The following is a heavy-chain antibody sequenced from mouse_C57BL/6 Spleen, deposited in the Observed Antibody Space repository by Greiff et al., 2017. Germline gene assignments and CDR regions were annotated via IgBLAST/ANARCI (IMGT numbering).Heavy chain of an antibody. D-gene: IGHD2-3*01. V-gene: IGHV2-2*01. CDR3: ASLDGYYYAMDY. CDR2: IWSGGST. CDR1: GFSLTSYG. J-gene: IGHJ4*01. Sequence: VQLQQSGPGLVQPSQSLSITCTVSGFSLTSYGVHWVRQSPGKGLEWLGVIWSGGSTDYNADFISRLSISKDNSKSQVFCKMNSLQADDTAIYYCASLDGYYYAMDYWGQGTSVTVSS.